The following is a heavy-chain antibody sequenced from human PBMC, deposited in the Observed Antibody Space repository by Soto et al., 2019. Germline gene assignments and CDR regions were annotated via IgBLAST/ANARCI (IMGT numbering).Heavy chain of an antibody. CDR3: AKDRQDYYDSNDY. D-gene: IGHD3-22*01. Sequence: GGSLRLSCAASGFTFSSYGMHWVRQAPGKGLEWVAVISYDGSNKYYADSVKGRFTISRDNSKNTLYLQMNSLRAEDTAVYYCAKDRQDYYDSNDYWGQGTLVTVSS. CDR1: GFTFSSYG. V-gene: IGHV3-30*18. CDR2: ISYDGSNK. J-gene: IGHJ4*02.